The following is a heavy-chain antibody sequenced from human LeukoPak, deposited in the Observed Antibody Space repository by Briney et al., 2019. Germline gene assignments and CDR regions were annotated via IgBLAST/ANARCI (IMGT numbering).Heavy chain of an antibody. D-gene: IGHD2-15*01. J-gene: IGHJ4*02. Sequence: ASVKVSCKASGGTFSSYAISWVRQAPGQGLEWMGGIIPIFGTANYAQKFQGRVTITADESTSTAYMEPSSLRSEDTAVYYCARDGAYCSGGSCHDYWGQGTLVTVSS. CDR2: IIPIFGTA. CDR3: ARDGAYCSGGSCHDY. V-gene: IGHV1-69*13. CDR1: GGTFSSYA.